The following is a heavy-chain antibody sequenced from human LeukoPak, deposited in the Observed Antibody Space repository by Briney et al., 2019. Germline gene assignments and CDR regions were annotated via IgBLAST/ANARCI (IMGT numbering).Heavy chain of an antibody. J-gene: IGHJ1*01. Sequence: GGSLGLSCAASGFTFNTYAMTWVRQAPGKGLEWVSTISRSASNTYYADSVKGRFTISRDNPKNILYLQMNSLRADDTAVFYCAKWSTACSGISCNRQYLQDWGQGTLVTVSS. CDR2: ISRSASNT. D-gene: IGHD2-2*01. CDR1: GFTFNTYA. V-gene: IGHV3-23*01. CDR3: AKWSTACSGISCNRQYLQD.